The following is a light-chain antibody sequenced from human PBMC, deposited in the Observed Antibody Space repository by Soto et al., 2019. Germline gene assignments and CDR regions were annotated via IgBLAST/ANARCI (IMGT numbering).Light chain of an antibody. CDR1: QISSN. CDR3: QHYNNCPYT. CDR2: RAS. J-gene: IGKJ2*01. Sequence: ELMMTQSPASLSVSPGDRVTISCRAGQISSNLAWHQQKPGQTPRLLIYRASVRATGIPARFSGSGSGTEFTLTINSLQSEDYALYFCQHYNNCPYTFGQGTKVEI. V-gene: IGKV3-15*01.